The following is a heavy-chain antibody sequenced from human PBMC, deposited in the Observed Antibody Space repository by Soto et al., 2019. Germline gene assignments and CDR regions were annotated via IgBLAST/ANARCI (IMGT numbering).Heavy chain of an antibody. CDR3: AKVRYSSPMGYYYGMGV. J-gene: IGHJ6*02. Sequence: QAQLEQSGGEVKKPGSSVKVSCKASRVAFSKFIVTWVRQAPGLGLEWVGGIIPIFGTANYAQKFQGRVTITADESTSTSSREVNNLRPEDTAVYYCAKVRYSSPMGYYYGMGVWCQGTTVTVSS. V-gene: IGHV1-69*01. CDR2: IIPIFGTA. D-gene: IGHD6-19*01. CDR1: RVAFSKFI.